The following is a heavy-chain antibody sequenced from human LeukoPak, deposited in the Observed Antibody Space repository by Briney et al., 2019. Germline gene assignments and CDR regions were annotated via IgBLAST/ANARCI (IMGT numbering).Heavy chain of an antibody. CDR1: GFTFTSSA. D-gene: IGHD3-22*01. V-gene: IGHV1-58*01. Sequence: SAKVSCKASGFTFTSSAVQWVRQARGQRLEWIGWIVVGSGNTNYAQKFQERVTITRDMSTSTAYMELSSLRSEDTAVYYCAAGYYYDSSGYYAFDIWGQGTMVTVSS. J-gene: IGHJ3*02. CDR2: IVVGSGNT. CDR3: AAGYYYDSSGYYAFDI.